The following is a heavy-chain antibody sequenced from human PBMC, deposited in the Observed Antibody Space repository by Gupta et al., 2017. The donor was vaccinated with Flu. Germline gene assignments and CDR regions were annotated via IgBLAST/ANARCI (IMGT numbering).Heavy chain of an antibody. J-gene: IGHJ4*02. CDR3: VRDPPRSYELFDY. V-gene: IGHV3-74*01. CDR2: IGADDSDT. Sequence: RLAPGKGLLWVSRIGADDSDTDYADSVKGRFTISRDNAKNTVHLQMNSLRVEDTAVYFCVRDPPRSYELFDYWGQGTLVTVSS. D-gene: IGHD3-16*01.